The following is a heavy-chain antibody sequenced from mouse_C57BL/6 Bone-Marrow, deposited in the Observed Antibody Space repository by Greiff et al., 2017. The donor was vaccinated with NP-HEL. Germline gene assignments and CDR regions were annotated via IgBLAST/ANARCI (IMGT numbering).Heavy chain of an antibody. J-gene: IGHJ2*01. CDR3: ARTGTTVVAQGFDY. V-gene: IGHV5-17*01. CDR1: GFTFSDYG. D-gene: IGHD1-1*01. Sequence: EVQLVESGGGLVKPGGSLKLSCAASGFTFSDYGMHWVRQAPEKGLEWVAYISSGSSTIYYADTVKGRFTISRDNAKNTLFLQMTSLRSEDTAMYYCARTGTTVVAQGFDYWGQGTTLTVSS. CDR2: ISSGSSTI.